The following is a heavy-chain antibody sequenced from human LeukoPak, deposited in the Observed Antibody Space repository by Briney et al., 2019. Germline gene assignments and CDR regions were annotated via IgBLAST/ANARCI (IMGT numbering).Heavy chain of an antibody. V-gene: IGHV1-69*04. CDR1: VGTHSNYA. D-gene: IGHD2-15*01. CDR2: IIPFLAKA. Sequence: GASVKVSCKASVGTHSNYATGWVGEAPGQGLEWMGRIIPFLAKADYAQKFQGRVTISADKSTNPAYMELSSLRSEDTAVFYCARVNLDCSGGSCYFGYWGQGTLVTVSS. J-gene: IGHJ4*02. CDR3: ARVNLDCSGGSCYFGY.